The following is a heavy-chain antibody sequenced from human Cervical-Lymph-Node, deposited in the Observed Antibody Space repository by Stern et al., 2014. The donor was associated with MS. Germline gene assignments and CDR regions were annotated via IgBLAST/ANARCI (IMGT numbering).Heavy chain of an antibody. CDR1: GGSISSSSYY. CDR2: IYYSGST. J-gene: IGHJ6*02. D-gene: IGHD4-11*01. Sequence: QVQLQESGPGLVKPSETLSLTCLVSGGSISSSSYYWGWIRQPPGKGLEWIGSIYYSGSTYYKPSLKSRVTISVEPSQNPFSLKLTSVTAADTAVFYCARHDYSNYYYGLDVWGQGTTVTVSS. CDR3: ARHDYSNYYYGLDV. V-gene: IGHV4-39*01.